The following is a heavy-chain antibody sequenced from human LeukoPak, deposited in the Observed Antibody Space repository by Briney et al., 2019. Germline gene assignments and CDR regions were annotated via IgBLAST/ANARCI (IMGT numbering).Heavy chain of an antibody. J-gene: IGHJ4*02. CDR3: ARANFLYCSSATCLFDY. CDR1: GYTFTDYY. CDR2: INPNDGDT. Sequence: ASVRVSCKASGYTFTDYYMHWVRQAPGQGFEWMGWINPNDGDTNYAQKFQGRVTMTRDTSISTVHMEVSRLRSDHTAVYYCARANFLYCSSATCLFDYWGQGTLVTVSS. D-gene: IGHD2-2*01. V-gene: IGHV1-2*02.